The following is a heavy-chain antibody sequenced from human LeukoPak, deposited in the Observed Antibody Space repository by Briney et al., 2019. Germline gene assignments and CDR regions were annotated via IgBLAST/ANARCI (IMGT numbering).Heavy chain of an antibody. J-gene: IGHJ4*02. CDR1: GYTFANYG. Sequence: VASVKVSCKASGYTFANYGISWVRQAPGQGLEWMGWISAYNGNTEYAQKFQGRVTMTTDTSTSTAYMELRSLRSDDTAVYYCAREAQSSGWYFLDYWGQGTLVTVSS. V-gene: IGHV1-18*01. CDR2: ISAYNGNT. CDR3: AREAQSSGWYFLDY. D-gene: IGHD6-19*01.